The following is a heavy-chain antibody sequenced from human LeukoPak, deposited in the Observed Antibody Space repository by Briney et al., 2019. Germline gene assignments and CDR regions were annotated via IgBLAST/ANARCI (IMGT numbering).Heavy chain of an antibody. CDR2: IWYDGSNK. Sequence: PGRSLRLSCAASGFTFSSYGMHWVRQAPGKGLEWVAVIWYDGSNKYYADSVKGRFTISRDNSKNTLYLQMNSLRAEDTAVYYCARDPGGGYSDYWGQGTLVTVSS. D-gene: IGHD3-16*01. CDR3: ARDPGGGYSDY. CDR1: GFTFSSYG. V-gene: IGHV3-33*01. J-gene: IGHJ4*02.